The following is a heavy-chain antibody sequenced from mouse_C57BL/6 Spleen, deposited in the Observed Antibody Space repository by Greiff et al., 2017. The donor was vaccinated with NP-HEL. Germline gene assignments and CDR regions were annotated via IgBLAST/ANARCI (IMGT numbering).Heavy chain of an antibody. CDR1: GYTFTSYW. CDR3: ARSDDGYYGWFAY. D-gene: IGHD2-3*01. CDR2: IDPSDSYT. V-gene: IGHV1-50*01. J-gene: IGHJ3*01. Sequence: VQLQQPGAELVKPGASVKLSCKASGYTFTSYWMQWVKQRPGQGLEWIGEIDPSDSYTNYNQKFKGKATLTVDTSSSTAYMQLSSLTSEDSAVYYCARSDDGYYGWFAYWGQGTLVTVSA.